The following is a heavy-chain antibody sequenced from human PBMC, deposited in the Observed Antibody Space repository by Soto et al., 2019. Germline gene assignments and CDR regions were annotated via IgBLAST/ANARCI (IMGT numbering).Heavy chain of an antibody. CDR1: GGSISSSSYY. J-gene: IGHJ5*02. V-gene: IGHV4-39*01. CDR3: ASLHYFDSSGYSSGRWFDP. CDR2: IYYNGNT. D-gene: IGHD3-22*01. Sequence: PSETLSLTCPVSGGSISSSSYYWGWIRQPPGKGLEWIGSIYYNGNTYYNPSLKSRVTISVDTSKNQFSLKLSSVTAADTAVYYCASLHYFDSSGYSSGRWFDPWGQGTLVTVSS.